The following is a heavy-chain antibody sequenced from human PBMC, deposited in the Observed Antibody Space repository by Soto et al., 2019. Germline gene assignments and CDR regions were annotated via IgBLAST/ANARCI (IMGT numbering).Heavy chain of an antibody. J-gene: IGHJ4*02. Sequence: ASVKVSCKASGYTFTSYGISWVRQAPGQGLEWMGWISAYNGNTNYAQKLQGRVTMTTDTSTSTAYMELSSLKASDTAMYYCARRLGAVKGDYWGPGTLVTVSS. CDR1: GYTFTSYG. D-gene: IGHD3-16*01. CDR2: ISAYNGNT. CDR3: ARRLGAVKGDY. V-gene: IGHV1-18*01.